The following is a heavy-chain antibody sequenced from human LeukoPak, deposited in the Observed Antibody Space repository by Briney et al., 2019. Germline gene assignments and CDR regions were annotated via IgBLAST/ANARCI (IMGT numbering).Heavy chain of an antibody. Sequence: PGGSLRLSCAASGFTFSSYGMHWVRQAPGKGLEWVAFIRYDGSNKYYADSVKGRFTISRDNSKNTLFLQMNSLRVEDTAVYYCAKGSSSSRPYYFDYWGQGTLVTVSS. D-gene: IGHD6-6*01. CDR2: IRYDGSNK. V-gene: IGHV3-30*02. J-gene: IGHJ4*02. CDR1: GFTFSSYG. CDR3: AKGSSSSRPYYFDY.